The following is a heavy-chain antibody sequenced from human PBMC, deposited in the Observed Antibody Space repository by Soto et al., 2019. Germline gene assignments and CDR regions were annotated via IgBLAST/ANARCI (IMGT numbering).Heavy chain of an antibody. J-gene: IGHJ3*02. CDR3: ARDSAIFGVVIRPDAFDI. CDR1: GFTFSSYS. Sequence: KSGGSLRLSCAASGFTFSSYSVNWVRQAPGKGLEWVSSISSSSSYIYYADSVKGRFTISRDNAKNSLYLQMNSLRAEDTAVYYCARDSAIFGVVIRPDAFDIWGQGTMVTVSS. CDR2: ISSSSSYI. D-gene: IGHD3-3*01. V-gene: IGHV3-21*01.